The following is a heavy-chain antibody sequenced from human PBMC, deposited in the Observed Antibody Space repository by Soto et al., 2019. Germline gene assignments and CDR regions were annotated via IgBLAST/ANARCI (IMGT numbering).Heavy chain of an antibody. CDR1: GFTFSSYA. J-gene: IGHJ4*02. D-gene: IGHD4-17*01. Sequence: QVQLVESGGGVVQPGRSLRLSCAASGFTFSSYAMHWVRQAPGKGLEWVAVISYDGSNKYYADSVKGRFTISRDNFKNTLYLQMNSLGAEDTAVYYSASAPTRVTTSYYFDYWGQGTLVTVSS. V-gene: IGHV3-30-3*01. CDR2: ISYDGSNK. CDR3: ASAPTRVTTSYYFDY.